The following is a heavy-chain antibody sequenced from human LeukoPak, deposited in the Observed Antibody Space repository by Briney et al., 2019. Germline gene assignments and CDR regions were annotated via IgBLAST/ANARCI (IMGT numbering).Heavy chain of an antibody. CDR3: AGYDFWSGYFNY. V-gene: IGHV4-61*02. J-gene: IGHJ4*02. D-gene: IGHD3-3*01. CDR2: IYTSGST. CDR1: GGSISSGSYY. Sequence: PSQTLSLTCTVSGGSISSGSYYWSWIRHPAGKGLEWIARIYTSGSTNYNPSLKSRVTISVDTSKNQFSLKLSSVTAAGTAVYYCAGYDFWSGYFNYWGQGTLVTVSS.